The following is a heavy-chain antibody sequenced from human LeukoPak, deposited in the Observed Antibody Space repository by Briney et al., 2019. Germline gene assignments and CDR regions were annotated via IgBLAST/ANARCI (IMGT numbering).Heavy chain of an antibody. D-gene: IGHD3-9*01. V-gene: IGHV1-18*01. CDR2: ISDYNGNT. CDR1: GYTFTSNG. Sequence: ASVKVSCKASGYTFTSNGISWVRQAPGQGLEWMGWISDYNGNTNYAQKLQGRVTMTTDTSTSTAYMELRSLRYGDTAVYYCARIFFVLLHNDYSRQGTRAIVSS. CDR3: ARIFFVLLHNDY. J-gene: IGHJ4*02.